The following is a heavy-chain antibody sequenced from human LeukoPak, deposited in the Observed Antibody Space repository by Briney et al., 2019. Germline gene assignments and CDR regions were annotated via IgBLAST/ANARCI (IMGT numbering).Heavy chain of an antibody. V-gene: IGHV4-30-4*08. CDR1: GGSISSGDYY. Sequence: KPSETLSLTCTVSGGSISSGDYYWSWIRQPPGKGLEWIGYIYYSGSTYYNPSLKSRVTISVDTSKNQFSLKLSSMTAADTAVYYCAREPGSFGVVTYFDYWGQGTLVTVSS. CDR3: AREPGSFGVVTYFDY. J-gene: IGHJ4*02. D-gene: IGHD3-3*01. CDR2: IYYSGST.